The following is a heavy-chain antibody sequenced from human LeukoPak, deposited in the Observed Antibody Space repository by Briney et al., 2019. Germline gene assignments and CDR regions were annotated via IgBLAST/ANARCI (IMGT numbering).Heavy chain of an antibody. D-gene: IGHD1-26*01. CDR2: ISGSGGST. V-gene: IGHV3-23*01. J-gene: IGHJ4*02. Sequence: GGSLTLSCAASGLTFSIHAVRWVRPPPGGGLEWVSAISGSGGSTYYADSVKGRFTISGYNSKNTLYLQMNSLRDEDTDVYYCAKISYIGSYDMDYWGQGTLVTVSS. CDR3: AKISYIGSYDMDY. CDR1: GLTFSIHA.